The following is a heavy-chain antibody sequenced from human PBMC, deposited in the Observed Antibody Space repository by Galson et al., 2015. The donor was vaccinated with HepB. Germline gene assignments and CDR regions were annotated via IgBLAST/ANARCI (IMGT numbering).Heavy chain of an antibody. J-gene: IGHJ6*04. D-gene: IGHD3-10*01. V-gene: IGHV1-69*13. Sequence: SVKVSCKASGYTFSGFGISWVRQTPGQGLEWMGGIIPIFGTANYAQKFQGRVTITADESTSTAYMELSSPRSEDTAVYYCARALSGSYSADVWGKGTTVTVSS. CDR3: ARALSGSYSADV. CDR1: GYTFSGFG. CDR2: IIPIFGTA.